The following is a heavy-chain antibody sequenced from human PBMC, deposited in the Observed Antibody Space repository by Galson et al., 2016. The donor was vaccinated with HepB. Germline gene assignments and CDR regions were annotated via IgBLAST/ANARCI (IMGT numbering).Heavy chain of an antibody. CDR3: ASYYGDYSSSAFDL. V-gene: IGHV3-72*01. CDR1: H. Sequence: HLHWVRQAPGKGLEWVGRSRNRANSYTTEYAASVEGRFTISRDNSRNSLYLQMNNLKSEDTAVYYCASYYGDYSSSAFDLWGQGTMVTVSS. CDR2: SRNRANSYTT. J-gene: IGHJ3*01. D-gene: IGHD4-17*01.